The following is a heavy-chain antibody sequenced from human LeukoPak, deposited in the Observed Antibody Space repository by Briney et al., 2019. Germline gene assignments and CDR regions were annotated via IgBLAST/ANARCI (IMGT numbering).Heavy chain of an antibody. J-gene: IGHJ1*01. V-gene: IGHV3-9*01. CDR2: MNHNGNDL. Sequence: PGGSLRLSCAASGFSIDDFGMHWVRQGPGKGLEWVSGMNHNGNDLGYADSVKGRFTISRDNANNVLHLQMDSVRPEDSGFYYCVKDAGIAARLRHLVSWGRGTQLIVSS. CDR3: VKDAGIAARLRHLVS. D-gene: IGHD6-6*01. CDR1: GFSIDDFG.